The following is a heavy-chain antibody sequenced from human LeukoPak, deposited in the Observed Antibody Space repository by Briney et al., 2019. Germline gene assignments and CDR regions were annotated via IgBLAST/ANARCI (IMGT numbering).Heavy chain of an antibody. V-gene: IGHV4-61*02. J-gene: IGHJ3*02. D-gene: IGHD2-15*01. CDR2: IYTSGST. Sequence: PSETLSLTCAVSGGSISSSTWWSWIRQPAGKGLEWIGRIYTSGSTNYNPSLKSRVTISVDTSKNQFSLKLSSVTAADTAVYYCARVFCSGGSCYDAFDIWGQGTMVTVSS. CDR1: GGSISSSTW. CDR3: ARVFCSGGSCYDAFDI.